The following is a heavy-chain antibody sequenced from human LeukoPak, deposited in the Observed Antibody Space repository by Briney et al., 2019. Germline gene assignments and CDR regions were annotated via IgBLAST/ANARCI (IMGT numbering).Heavy chain of an antibody. CDR3: AKDTYYYDSSGSFDY. CDR1: GFTFDDYA. V-gene: IGHV3-9*01. D-gene: IGHD3-22*01. Sequence: GGSLRLSCAASGFTFDDYAMHWVRQAPGKGLEWVSGISWNSGSIGYADSVKGRFTISRDNAKNSLYLQMNSLRAEDTALYYCAKDTYYYDSSGSFDYWGQGTLVTLSS. J-gene: IGHJ4*02. CDR2: ISWNSGSI.